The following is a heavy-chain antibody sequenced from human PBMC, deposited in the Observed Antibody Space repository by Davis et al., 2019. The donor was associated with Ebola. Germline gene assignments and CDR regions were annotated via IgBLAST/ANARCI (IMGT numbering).Heavy chain of an antibody. Sequence: PSETLSLTCAVYGGSFSGYYWSWIRQPPGKGLEWIGEINHSGSTNYNPSLKSRVTISVDTSKNQFSLKLSSVTAADTAVYYCARDIYYDSSGYNWFDPWGQGTLVTVSS. D-gene: IGHD3-22*01. J-gene: IGHJ5*02. V-gene: IGHV4-34*01. CDR2: INHSGST. CDR3: ARDIYYDSSGYNWFDP. CDR1: GGSFSGYY.